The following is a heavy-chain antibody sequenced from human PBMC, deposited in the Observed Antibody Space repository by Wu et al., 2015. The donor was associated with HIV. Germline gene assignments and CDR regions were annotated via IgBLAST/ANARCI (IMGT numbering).Heavy chain of an antibody. Sequence: QVQLVQSGAEVKKPGSSVKVSCKASGGTFSSYAISWVRQAPGQGLEWMGGIIPMFATTNYGQKFEGRVTLMADGSTGTAYMELSNLRPDDTAVYYCARREGIRRVGGGAILTYNYDSSGDFFYYMDVVGHEGPRSFVSS. V-gene: IGHV1-69*12. J-gene: IGHJ6*03. CDR3: ARREGIRRVGGGAILTYNYDSSGDFFYYMDV. CDR1: GGTFSSYA. D-gene: IGHD3-22*01. CDR2: IIPMFATT.